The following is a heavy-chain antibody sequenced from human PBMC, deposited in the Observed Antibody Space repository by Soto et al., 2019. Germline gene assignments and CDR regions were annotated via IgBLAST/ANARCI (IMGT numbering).Heavy chain of an antibody. J-gene: IGHJ3*02. CDR3: TRDLGSSWYGDYAFDI. CDR1: GVTVSSNY. CDR2: IYSGGST. V-gene: IGHV3-53*04. D-gene: IGHD6-13*01. Sequence: PGGSLRLSCAASGVTVSSNYMSWVRQAPGKGLEWVSVIYSGGSTYYADSVKGRFTISRHNSKNTLYLQMNSLRAEDTAVYYCTRDLGSSWYGDYAFDIWGQGTMVTVSS.